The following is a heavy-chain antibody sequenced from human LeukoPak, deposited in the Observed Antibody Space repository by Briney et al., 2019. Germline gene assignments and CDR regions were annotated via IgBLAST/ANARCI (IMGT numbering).Heavy chain of an antibody. J-gene: IGHJ4*02. CDR1: GGSVSSGTYY. V-gene: IGHV4-61*10. CDR2: IYTSGST. CDR3: ARLSGYDRESFYDY. D-gene: IGHD5-12*01. Sequence: SETLSLTCTVSGGSVSSGTYYWSWIRQPAGKGLEWIGHIYTSGSTNYKPSLKSRVTISVHTSKNQFSLKLSSVTAADTAVYYCARLSGYDRESFYDYWGQGTLVIVSS.